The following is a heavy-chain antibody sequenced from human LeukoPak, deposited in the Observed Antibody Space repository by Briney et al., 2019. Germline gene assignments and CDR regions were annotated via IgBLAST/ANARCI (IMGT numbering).Heavy chain of an antibody. CDR1: GGTFSSYA. V-gene: IGHV1-69*01. Sequence: GASVKVSCKASGGTFSSYAISWVRQAPGQGLVWMGGIIPIFGTANYAQKFQGRVTITADESTSTAYMELSSLRSEDTAVYYCARDSYSSSSYYYMDVWGKGTTVTASS. D-gene: IGHD6-6*01. CDR3: ARDSYSSSSYYYMDV. J-gene: IGHJ6*03. CDR2: IIPIFGTA.